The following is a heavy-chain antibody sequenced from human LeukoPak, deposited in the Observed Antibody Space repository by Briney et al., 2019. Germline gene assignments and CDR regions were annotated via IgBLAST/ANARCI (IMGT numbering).Heavy chain of an antibody. J-gene: IGHJ3*02. Sequence: PSETLSLTCTVSGGSFSTNYWNWFWQPPRKGLGWVWRVYFGGSTNYKPSVKSRVIMSIDTSKRQPSLKLSSVTAADTAIYYCARDIGLDYSSSSFASDIWGRGTLVIVSS. CDR1: GGSFSTNY. D-gene: IGHD6-6*01. CDR2: VYFGGST. V-gene: IGHV4-4*07. CDR3: ARDIGLDYSSSSFASDI.